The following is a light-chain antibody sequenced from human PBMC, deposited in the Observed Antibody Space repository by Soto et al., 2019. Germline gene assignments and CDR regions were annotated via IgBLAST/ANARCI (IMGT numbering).Light chain of an antibody. CDR2: DAS. V-gene: IGKV3-11*01. J-gene: IGKJ4*01. Sequence: EIVLTQSPSTLSLSPGERATLSCRASQSVSNSLAWYQQKPGQAPRLLIYDASNMATGIPARFSGSGSGTDFTLTISILEPGDSAIYYCQQRSNWPLTFGGGTKVELK. CDR3: QQRSNWPLT. CDR1: QSVSNS.